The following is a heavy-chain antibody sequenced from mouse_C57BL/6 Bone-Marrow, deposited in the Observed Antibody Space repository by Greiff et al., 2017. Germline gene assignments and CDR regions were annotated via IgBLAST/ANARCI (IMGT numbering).Heavy chain of an antibody. D-gene: IGHD2-1*01. Sequence: VKLMESDAELVKPGASVKISCKVSGYTFTDHTIHWMEQRPEQGLEWIGYIYPRDGSTKYNEKFKGKATLTADKSSSTAYMQLNSLTSEDSAVYFCARDGGNFAWFAYWGQGTLVTVSA. CDR3: ARDGGNFAWFAY. CDR1: GYTFTDHT. J-gene: IGHJ3*01. CDR2: IYPRDGST. V-gene: IGHV1-78*01.